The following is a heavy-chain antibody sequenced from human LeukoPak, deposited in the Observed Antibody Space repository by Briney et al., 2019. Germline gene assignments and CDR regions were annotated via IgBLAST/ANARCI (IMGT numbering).Heavy chain of an antibody. CDR3: ARRPKGFGESNFDY. Sequence: SETLSLTCTVSGACITSNYWSWIRRPPGKGLECIGYIYYTGSTNYNPSLKSRVTISVDTSKNQFSLKLSSVTAADTAVYYCARRPKGFGESNFDYWGQGTLVTVSP. V-gene: IGHV4-59*01. J-gene: IGHJ4*02. CDR1: GACITSNY. D-gene: IGHD3-10*01. CDR2: IYYTGST.